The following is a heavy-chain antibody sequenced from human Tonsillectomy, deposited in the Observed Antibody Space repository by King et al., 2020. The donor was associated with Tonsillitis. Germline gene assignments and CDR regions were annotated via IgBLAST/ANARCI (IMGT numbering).Heavy chain of an antibody. V-gene: IGHV3-7*03. CDR1: GFTFSSYW. J-gene: IGHJ6*02. CDR2: IKQDGSEK. CDR3: ASVAADDCGDYGGLGYYGMDV. Sequence: VQLVESGGGLVQPGGSLRLSCAASGFTFSSYWMSWVRQAPGKGLEWVANIKQDGSEKNYVDSVKGRFTISRDNVKNSLYLQMNSLRAEDTAVYYCASVAADDCGDYGGLGYYGMDVWGQGTTVTVSS. D-gene: IGHD4-17*01.